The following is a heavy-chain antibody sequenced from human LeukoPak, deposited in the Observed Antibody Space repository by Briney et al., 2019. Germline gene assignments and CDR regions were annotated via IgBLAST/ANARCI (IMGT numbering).Heavy chain of an antibody. J-gene: IGHJ5*02. D-gene: IGHD3-16*01. CDR3: ARLPWGSPPWFDP. V-gene: IGHV4-59*01. Sequence: SETLSLTCTVSGGSISSYYWSWIRQPPGKGLEWIGYIYYSGSTNYNPSLKSRVTISVDTSKNQFSLKLSSVTAADTAVYYCARLPWGSPPWFDPWGQGTLVTVSS. CDR1: GGSISSYY. CDR2: IYYSGST.